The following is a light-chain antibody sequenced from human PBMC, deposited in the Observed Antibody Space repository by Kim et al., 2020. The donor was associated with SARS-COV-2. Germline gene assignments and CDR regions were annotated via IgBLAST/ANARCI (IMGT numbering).Light chain of an antibody. J-gene: IGLJ3*02. Sequence: SSELTQDPAVSVALGQTVRITCQGDSLRSYYASWYQQKPGQAPVLVIYGKNNRPSGIPDRFSGSSSGNTASLTITGAQAEDEADYYCNSRDGSGNPRWVF. CDR2: GKN. V-gene: IGLV3-19*01. CDR1: SLRSYY. CDR3: NSRDGSGNPRWV.